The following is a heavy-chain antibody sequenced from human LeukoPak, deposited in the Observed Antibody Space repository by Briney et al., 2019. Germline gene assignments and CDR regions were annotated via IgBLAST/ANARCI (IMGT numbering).Heavy chain of an antibody. Sequence: GASVKVSCKASGYTFTSYYMHWVRQAPGQGLEWMGIINPSSGSTSYAQKFQGRVTMTRDTSTSTVYMEPSSLTSEDTAIYYCARPRNPYSSSWPSFDYWGQGTLVTVSS. CDR1: GYTFTSYY. V-gene: IGHV1-46*01. CDR3: ARPRNPYSSSWPSFDY. D-gene: IGHD6-13*01. CDR2: INPSSGST. J-gene: IGHJ4*02.